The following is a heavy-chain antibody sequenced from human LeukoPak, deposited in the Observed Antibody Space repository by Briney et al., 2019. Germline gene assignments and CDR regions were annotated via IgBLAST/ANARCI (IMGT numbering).Heavy chain of an antibody. CDR3: ARDLGGYSGYLY. D-gene: IGHD5-12*01. V-gene: IGHV3-21*01. Sequence: GGSLRLSCAASGFTFSSYSMNWVRQAPGKGLEWVSSISSSSSYIYYADSVKGRFTISRDNAKNSLYLQMNSLRAEDTAMYYCARDLGGYSGYLYWGQGTLATVSS. J-gene: IGHJ4*02. CDR1: GFTFSSYS. CDR2: ISSSSSYI.